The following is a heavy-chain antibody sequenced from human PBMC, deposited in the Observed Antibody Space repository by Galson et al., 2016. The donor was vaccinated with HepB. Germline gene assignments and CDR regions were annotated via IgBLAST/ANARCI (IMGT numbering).Heavy chain of an antibody. CDR1: GFTFSSCA. J-gene: IGHJ4*02. CDR3: ARDLFSSSPFIDF. CDR2: ISYHGSDI. Sequence: SLRLSCAASGFTFSSCAMSWVRQAPGKGLEWLAVISYHGSDIFYADSVKGRFTISRDNPKKTLFLQLNNLRSEDTAVYYCARDLFSSSPFIDFWGQGTLVTVSS. V-gene: IGHV3-30-3*01. D-gene: IGHD2-2*01.